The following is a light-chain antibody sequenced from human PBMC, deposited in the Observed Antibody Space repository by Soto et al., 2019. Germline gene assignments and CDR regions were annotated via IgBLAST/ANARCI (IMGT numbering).Light chain of an antibody. CDR3: QAWDKTVV. CDR1: ELGDKF. Sequence: SYELAQPPSVSVSPGQTASISCSGHELGDKFTAWYQQKPGQAPVLVIYQDRKRHSGIPERFSGSNSGTTATLTISATQPVDEADYYCQAWDKTVVFGGGTQLTVL. J-gene: IGLJ2*01. V-gene: IGLV3-1*01. CDR2: QDR.